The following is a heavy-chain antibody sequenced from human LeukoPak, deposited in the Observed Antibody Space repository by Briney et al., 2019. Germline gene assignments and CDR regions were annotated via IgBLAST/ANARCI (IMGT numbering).Heavy chain of an antibody. CDR3: AREKAPLRGRGLDY. V-gene: IGHV4-34*01. D-gene: IGHD1-26*01. J-gene: IGHJ4*02. Sequence: SETLSLTCAVYGGSFSGYYWSWIRQPPGKGLEWIGEINHSGSTNYNPSLKSRVTISVDTSKNQLSLKLSSVTAADTAVYYCAREKAPLRGRGLDYWGQGTLVTVSS. CDR1: GGSFSGYY. CDR2: INHSGST.